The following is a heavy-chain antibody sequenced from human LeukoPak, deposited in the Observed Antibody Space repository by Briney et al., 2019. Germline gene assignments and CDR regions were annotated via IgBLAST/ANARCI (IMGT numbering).Heavy chain of an antibody. D-gene: IGHD2-2*01. CDR3: AKDVPLAY. CDR1: GFTFSSYG. CDR2: IRYDGSNK. Sequence: GGSVRLSCAASGFTFSSYGMHWVRQAPGKGLEWVAFIRYDGSNKFYADSVKGRFTISRDNSKNTLYLQMNSLSAEDTAVFYCAKDVPLAYWGQGTLVTVSS. V-gene: IGHV3-30*02. J-gene: IGHJ1*01.